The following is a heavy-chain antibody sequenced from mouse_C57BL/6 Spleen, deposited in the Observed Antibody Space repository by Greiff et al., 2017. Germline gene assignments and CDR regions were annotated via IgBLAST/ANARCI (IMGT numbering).Heavy chain of an antibody. Sequence: EVQLVESGGGLVKPGGSLKLSCAASGFTFSSYAMSWVRQTPEKRLEWVATISDGGSYTYYPDNVKGRFTISRDNAKNNLYLQMSHLKSEDTAMYYCASAYYSNYEAYWGQGTLVTVSA. V-gene: IGHV5-4*01. D-gene: IGHD2-5*01. CDR1: GFTFSSYA. CDR2: ISDGGSYT. J-gene: IGHJ3*01. CDR3: ASAYYSNYEAY.